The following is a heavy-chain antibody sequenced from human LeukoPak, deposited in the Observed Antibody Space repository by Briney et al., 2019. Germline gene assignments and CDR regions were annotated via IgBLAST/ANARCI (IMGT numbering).Heavy chain of an antibody. V-gene: IGHV3-73*01. D-gene: IGHD4-17*01. J-gene: IGHJ4*02. Sequence: GGSLRLSCAASGFTFSGSAMPWVRQASGKGLEWVGRIRSKANSYVTAYAASVKGRFTISRDDSKNTAYLQMNSLKTEDTAVYYCTSRAAVTTVNYWGQGTLVTVSS. CDR2: IRSKANSYVT. CDR3: TSRAAVTTVNY. CDR1: GFTFSGSA.